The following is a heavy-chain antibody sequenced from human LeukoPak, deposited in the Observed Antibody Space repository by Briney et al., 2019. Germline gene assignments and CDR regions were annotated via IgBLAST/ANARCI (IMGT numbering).Heavy chain of an antibody. CDR3: ATEGRSTTPGY. CDR1: GFTFSSCT. V-gene: IGHV3-21*01. Sequence: GGSLRLSCGASGFTFSSCTMIWVRQAPGKGLEWVSSISSGSNSIYYADSVKGGFTISRDNAKKSLYLQMNSLRAEDTSVYYCATEGRSTTPGYWGQGTLVTVSS. D-gene: IGHD2-2*01. CDR2: ISSGSNSI. J-gene: IGHJ4*02.